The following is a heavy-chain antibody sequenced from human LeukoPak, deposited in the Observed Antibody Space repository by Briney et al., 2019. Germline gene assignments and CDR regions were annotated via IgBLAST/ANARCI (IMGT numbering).Heavy chain of an antibody. Sequence: SETLSLTCALSGGSFGDYHWSWTRQPPGKGLEWIGEIHQRGVTTYNPSLKSRVTLSIDASKRQFSVKLTSVTAADTAVYFCGSLQQIRGLSVFDFWGQGAQVTVSS. CDR1: GGSFGDYH. J-gene: IGHJ4*02. CDR2: IHQRGVT. V-gene: IGHV4-34*01. CDR3: GSLQQIRGLSVFDF. D-gene: IGHD3-10*01.